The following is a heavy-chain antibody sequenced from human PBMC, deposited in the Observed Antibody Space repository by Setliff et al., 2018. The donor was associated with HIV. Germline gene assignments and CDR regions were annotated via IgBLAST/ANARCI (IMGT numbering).Heavy chain of an antibody. D-gene: IGHD3-9*01. Sequence: PSETLSLTCTVSSGSISSTSYYWGWIRQPPGTGLEWIGSISSSGNTYCNPSLKSRVTTSVDTPKNQFSLKLNSVTAADTAVYYCAKTIGRYFDIFDNWGQGTLVTVSS. CDR2: ISSSGNT. V-gene: IGHV4-39*01. CDR3: AKTIGRYFDIFDN. CDR1: SGSISSTSYY. J-gene: IGHJ4*02.